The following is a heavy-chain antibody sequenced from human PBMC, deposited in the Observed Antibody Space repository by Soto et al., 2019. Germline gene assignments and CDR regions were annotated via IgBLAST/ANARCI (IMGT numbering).Heavy chain of an antibody. J-gene: IGHJ5*02. V-gene: IGHV4-4*02. CDR2: IYHSGST. D-gene: IGHD3-10*01. CDR3: ARDLRYYGSGSYYLFDP. CDR1: GGSISSSNW. Sequence: SETLSLTCAVSGGSISSSNWWSWVRQPPGKGLEWIGEIYHSGSTNYNPSLKSRVTISVDKSKNQFSLKLSSVTAADTAVYYCARDLRYYGSGSYYLFDPCGQGTLVT.